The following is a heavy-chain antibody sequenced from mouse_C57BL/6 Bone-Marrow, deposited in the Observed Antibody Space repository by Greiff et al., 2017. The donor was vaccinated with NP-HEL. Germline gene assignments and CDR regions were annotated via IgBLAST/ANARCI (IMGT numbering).Heavy chain of an antibody. Sequence: QVQLQQPGAELVKPGASVKLSCTASGYTFTSYWMHWVKQSPGQGLEWIGMIHPNSGSTNYNEKFKSKATLTVDNSSSTDYMQLSSLTSEDSAVYYCANGSSHWYFDVWGTGTTVTVSS. J-gene: IGHJ1*03. CDR2: IHPNSGST. V-gene: IGHV1-64*01. D-gene: IGHD1-1*01. CDR3: ANGSSHWYFDV. CDR1: GYTFTSYW.